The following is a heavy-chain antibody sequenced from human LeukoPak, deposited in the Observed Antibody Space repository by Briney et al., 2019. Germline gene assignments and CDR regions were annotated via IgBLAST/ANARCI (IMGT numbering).Heavy chain of an antibody. CDR1: GFTFSSYA. CDR3: ARRPYSGSWHYFDY. D-gene: IGHD6-13*01. CDR2: ISGSGGST. Sequence: GGSLRLSCAASGFTFSSYAMSWVRQAPGKGLEWVSAISGSGGSTYYADSVKGRFTISRDNSKNTLYLQMNSLRAEDTAVYYCARRPYSGSWHYFDYWGQGTLVTVSS. V-gene: IGHV3-23*01. J-gene: IGHJ4*02.